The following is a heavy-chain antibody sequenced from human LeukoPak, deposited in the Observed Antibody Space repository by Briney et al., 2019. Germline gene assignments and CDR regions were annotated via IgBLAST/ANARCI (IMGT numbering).Heavy chain of an antibody. V-gene: IGHV4-4*07. D-gene: IGHD2-2*01. Sequence: PSETLSLTCTVSGGSISSYYWSWIRQPAGKGLEWIGRIYTSGSTNYNPSLKSRVTMSVDTSKNQFSLKLSSVTAADTAVYYCARHTRVFGISAAIFHYYMDVRGKGTTVTVSS. J-gene: IGHJ6*03. CDR2: IYTSGST. CDR1: GGSISSYY. CDR3: ARHTRVFGISAAIFHYYMDV.